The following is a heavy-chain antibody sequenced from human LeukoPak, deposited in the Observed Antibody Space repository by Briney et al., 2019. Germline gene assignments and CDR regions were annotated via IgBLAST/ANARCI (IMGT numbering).Heavy chain of an antibody. CDR1: GFTFSSYT. CDR3: AKDLEATTSPSFDY. V-gene: IGHV3-23*01. J-gene: IGHJ4*02. D-gene: IGHD1-26*01. CDR2: ISGSGGST. Sequence: PGGSLRLSCAASGFTFSSYTMSWVRQAPGEGVEWVSDISGSGGSTYYADSVKGRFTISRDNSKNTLYLQMNSLRAEDTAVYYCAKDLEATTSPSFDYWGQGTLVTVSS.